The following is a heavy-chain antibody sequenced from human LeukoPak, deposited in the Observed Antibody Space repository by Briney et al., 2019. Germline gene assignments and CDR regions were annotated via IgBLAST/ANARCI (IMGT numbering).Heavy chain of an antibody. Sequence: ASVTVSFTASGYTFNSFGINWVRQAPGQGLEWMGWISAYNGNTKYAQQFQGRVTITTDRSTSTAYMELRSLRSDDTAIYYCARDCGGDCYQLPNWFDPWGQGTLVTVSS. CDR1: GYTFNSFG. CDR3: ARDCGGDCYQLPNWFDP. V-gene: IGHV1-18*01. CDR2: ISAYNGNT. D-gene: IGHD2-21*02. J-gene: IGHJ5*02.